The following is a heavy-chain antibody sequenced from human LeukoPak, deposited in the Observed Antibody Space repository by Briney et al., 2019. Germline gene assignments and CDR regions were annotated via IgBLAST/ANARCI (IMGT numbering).Heavy chain of an antibody. CDR1: GFTFSSYG. D-gene: IGHD3-10*01. CDR2: IRYDGSNK. V-gene: IGHV3-30*02. J-gene: IGHJ4*02. CDR3: ANERYGSGSYYSDY. Sequence: GGSLRLSCAASGFTFSSYGMHWVRQAPGKGLELVAFIRYDGSNKYYADSVKGRFTISRDNSKNTLYLQMNSLRAEDTAVYYCANERYGSGSYYSDYWGQGTLVTVSS.